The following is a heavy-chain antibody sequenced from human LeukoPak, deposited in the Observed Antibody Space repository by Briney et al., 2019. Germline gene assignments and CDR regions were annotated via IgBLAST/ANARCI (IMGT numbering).Heavy chain of an antibody. CDR2: IKHSGST. CDR3: ARGSRVYRAAATYFDY. D-gene: IGHD6-13*01. CDR1: GGSFSGYY. J-gene: IGHJ4*02. Sequence: PSETLSLTCAVYGGSFSGYYWSWIRQPPGKGLEWIGEIKHSGSTNYNPSLKSRVTISVDTSKNQFSLKLSSVTAADTAVYYCARGSRVYRAAATYFDYWGQGTLVTVSS. V-gene: IGHV4-34*01.